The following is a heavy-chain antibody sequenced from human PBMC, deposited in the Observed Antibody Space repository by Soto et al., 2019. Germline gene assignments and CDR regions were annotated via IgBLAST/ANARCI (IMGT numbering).Heavy chain of an antibody. CDR3: SSYSVSG. V-gene: IGHV3-15*07. D-gene: IGHD1-26*01. CDR1: GFIFTTAT. CDR2: IYSKGDGGTT. Sequence: EVQLVESGGGLVKPGGSLRLSCAASGFIFTTATMTWVRQAPGKGLEWVGRIYSKGDGGTTHYAAPVKGRFLISRDDSKNTLYLQMNSLKSEDTAVYYCSSYSVSGWGQGTLVTVSS. J-gene: IGHJ4*02.